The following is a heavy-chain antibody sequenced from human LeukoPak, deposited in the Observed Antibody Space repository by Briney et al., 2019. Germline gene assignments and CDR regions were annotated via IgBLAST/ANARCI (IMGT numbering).Heavy chain of an antibody. J-gene: IGHJ4*02. D-gene: IGHD3-22*01. CDR1: GFTFSSYA. CDR3: AKDVGYHYDTRFPT. V-gene: IGHV3-23*01. CDR2: ITGSGGSI. Sequence: PGGSLRLSCAASGFTFSSYAMSWVRQAPGKGLEWVSDITGSGGSIYYADSVKGRVTISRDNSKNTLYLQMNSLRAEDTAVYYCAKDVGYHYDTRFPTWGQGTLVTVSS.